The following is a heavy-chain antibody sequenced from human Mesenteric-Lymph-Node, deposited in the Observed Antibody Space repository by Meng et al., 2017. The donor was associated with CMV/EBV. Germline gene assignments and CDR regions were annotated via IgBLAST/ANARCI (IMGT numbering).Heavy chain of an antibody. CDR3: ARGVVVPAARFDY. CDR1: GFTFSSYG. V-gene: IGHV3-30*19. D-gene: IGHD2-2*01. CDR2: ISYDGSNK. J-gene: IGHJ4*02. Sequence: GGSLRLSCAASGFTFSSYGMHWVRQAPGKGLEWVAVISYDGSNKYYADSVKGRFTISRDNSKNTLYLQMNSLRAEDTAVYYCARGVVVPAARFDYWGQGTLVTVSS.